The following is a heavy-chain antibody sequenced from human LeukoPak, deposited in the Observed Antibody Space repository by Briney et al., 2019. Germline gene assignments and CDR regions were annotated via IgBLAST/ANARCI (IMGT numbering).Heavy chain of an antibody. Sequence: SVKVSCKASGGTFSSYAISWVRQAPGQGLEWMGGIIPIFGTANYAQKFQGRVTITTDESTSTAYMELSSLRSEDTAVYYCARDQYCGGDCYLPDYWGQGTLVTVSS. CDR3: ARDQYCGGDCYLPDY. CDR1: GGTFSSYA. J-gene: IGHJ4*02. CDR2: IIPIFGTA. V-gene: IGHV1-69*05. D-gene: IGHD2-21*01.